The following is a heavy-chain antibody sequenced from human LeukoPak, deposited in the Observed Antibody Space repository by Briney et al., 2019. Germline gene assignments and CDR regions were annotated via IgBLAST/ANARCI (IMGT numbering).Heavy chain of an antibody. CDR2: IYYSGST. D-gene: IGHD4-23*01. J-gene: IGHJ5*02. CDR3: ARAGGNSADVRFDP. Sequence: SETLSLTCTVSGGSISSGDYYWSWIRQPPGKGLEWIGYIYYSGSTYYNPSLKSRVTISVDTSKNQFSLKLSSVAAADTAVYYCARAGGNSADVRFDPWGQGTLVTVSS. CDR1: GGSISSGDYY. V-gene: IGHV4-30-4*01.